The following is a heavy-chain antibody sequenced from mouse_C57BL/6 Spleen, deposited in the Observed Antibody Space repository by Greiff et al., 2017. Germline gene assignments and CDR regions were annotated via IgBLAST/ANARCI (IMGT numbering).Heavy chain of an antibody. CDR1: GFTFSSYA. D-gene: IGHD2-5*01. J-gene: IGHJ3*01. V-gene: IGHV5-4*01. Sequence: EVQRVESGGGLVKPGGSLKLSCAASGFTFSSYAMSWVRQTPEKRLEWVATISDGGSYTYYPDNVKGRFTISRDNAKNNLYLQMSHLKSEDTAMYYCATYSNYVFAYWGQGTLVTVSA. CDR3: ATYSNYVFAY. CDR2: ISDGGSYT.